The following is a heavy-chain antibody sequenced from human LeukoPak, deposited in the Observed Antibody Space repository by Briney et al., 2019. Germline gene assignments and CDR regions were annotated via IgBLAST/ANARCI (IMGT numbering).Heavy chain of an antibody. CDR1: GYTFTGYY. V-gene: IGHV1-2*02. CDR3: ARDRRKANWFDP. D-gene: IGHD1-14*01. CDR2: INPNSGGT. J-gene: IGHJ5*02. Sequence: ASVKVSCKASGYTFTGYYMHWVRQAPGQGLEWMGWINPNSGGTYYAQRFQGRVTMTGDTSISTAYIELSRLRSDDTAVYYCARDRRKANWFDPWGQGTLVTVSS.